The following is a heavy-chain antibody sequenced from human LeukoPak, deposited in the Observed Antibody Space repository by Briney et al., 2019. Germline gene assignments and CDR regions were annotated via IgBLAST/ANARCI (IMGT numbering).Heavy chain of an antibody. J-gene: IGHJ6*02. CDR2: IYYSGST. Sequence: SQTLSLTCTVSGGSISSGDYYWSWIRQPPGKGLEWIGYIYYSGSTYYNPSLKSRATISVDTSKNQFSLKLSSVTAADTAVYYCARVEMTMVRGYYYYGMDVWGQGTTVTVSS. CDR3: ARVEMTMVRGYYYYGMDV. CDR1: GGSISSGDYY. D-gene: IGHD3-10*01. V-gene: IGHV4-30-4*01.